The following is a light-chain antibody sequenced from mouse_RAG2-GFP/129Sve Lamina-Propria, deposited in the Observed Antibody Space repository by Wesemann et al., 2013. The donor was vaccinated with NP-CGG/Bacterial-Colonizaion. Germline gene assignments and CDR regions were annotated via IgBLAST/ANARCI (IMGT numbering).Light chain of an antibody. CDR2: RAS. CDR3: QQRSSYPIFT. V-gene: IGKV3-9*01. J-gene: IGKJ4*01. CDR1: ESVSFAGTSL. Sequence: DIVLTQSPASLAVSPGQRATISCQASESVSFAGTSLMHWYQQKPGQPPKLLIYRASNLASGVPARFSGSGSGTSYSLTISRMEAEDAATYYCQQRSSYPIFTFGSGTKLEIK.